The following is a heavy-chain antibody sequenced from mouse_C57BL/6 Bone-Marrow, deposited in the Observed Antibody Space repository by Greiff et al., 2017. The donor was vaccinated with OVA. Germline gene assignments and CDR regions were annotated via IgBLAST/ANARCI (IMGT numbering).Heavy chain of an antibody. J-gene: IGHJ3*01. CDR3: ARGDGWFAWFAY. V-gene: IGHV1-82*01. CDR1: GYAFSSSW. CDR2: IYPGDGDT. Sequence: VQLQQYGPELVKPGASVKISCKASGYAFSSSWMNWVKQRPGKGLEWIGRIYPGDGDTNYNGKFKGKATLTADKSSSTAYMQLSSLTSEDSAVYFCARGDGWFAWFAYWGQGTLVTVSA. D-gene: IGHD2-3*01.